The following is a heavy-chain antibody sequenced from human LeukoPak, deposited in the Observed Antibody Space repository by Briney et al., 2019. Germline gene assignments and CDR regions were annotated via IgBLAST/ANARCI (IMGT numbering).Heavy chain of an antibody. CDR2: ISAYNGNT. D-gene: IGHD2-15*01. CDR3: ARDQTRLGGYCSGGSCYSSSSGMDV. CDR1: GYTFTGYY. Sequence: ASVKVSCKASGYTFTGYYMHWVRQAPGQGLEWMGWISAYNGNTNYAQKLQGRVTMTTDTSTSTAYMELRSLRSDDTAVYYCARDQTRLGGYCSGGSCYSSSSGMDVWGKGTTVTVSS. J-gene: IGHJ6*04. V-gene: IGHV1-18*04.